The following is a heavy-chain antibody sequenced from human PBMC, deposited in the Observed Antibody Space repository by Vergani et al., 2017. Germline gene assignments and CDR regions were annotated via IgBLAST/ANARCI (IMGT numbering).Heavy chain of an antibody. D-gene: IGHD2-2*01. Sequence: QVQLVQSGAEVKKPGASVKVFRKASGYTFTDYFMHLVRQAPGPGLEWMGWINPNSGGTNYAPKFQGRVTMTRDTSISTAYMELSNLRSDDTAVYYCARVGTSSNRDYFDYWGQGTLVTVSS. CDR1: GYTFTDYF. CDR2: INPNSGGT. J-gene: IGHJ4*02. CDR3: ARVGTSSNRDYFDY. V-gene: IGHV1-2*02.